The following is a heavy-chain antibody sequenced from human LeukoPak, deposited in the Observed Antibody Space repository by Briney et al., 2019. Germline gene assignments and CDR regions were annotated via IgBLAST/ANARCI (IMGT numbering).Heavy chain of an antibody. D-gene: IGHD5-18*01. J-gene: IGHJ3*02. CDR1: GFTFSSYS. CDR2: ISTSSSYI. V-gene: IGHV3-21*01. CDR3: ARDKVNTGLDAFDI. Sequence: GGSLRLSCAASGFTFSSYSMNWVRQAPGKGLEWVSSISTSSSYIYYADSVKGRFTISRDNAKNSLYLEMNSLRAEDTAVYYCARDKVNTGLDAFDIWGPGTMVTVSS.